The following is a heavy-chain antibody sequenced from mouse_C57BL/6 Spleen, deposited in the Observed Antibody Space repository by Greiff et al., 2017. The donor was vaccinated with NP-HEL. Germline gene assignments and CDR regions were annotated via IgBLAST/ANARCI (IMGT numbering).Heavy chain of an antibody. CDR1: GYTFTRYW. D-gene: IGHD2-1*01. Sequence: VQLQQPGAELVKPGASVKLSCKASGYTFTRYWMQWVKQRPGQGLEWIGEIDPSDSYTNYNQKFKGKATLTVDTSSSTAYMQLSSLTSEDSAVYYCAREGGRGNYDAMDYWGQGTSVTVSS. CDR3: AREGGRGNYDAMDY. CDR2: IDPSDSYT. J-gene: IGHJ4*01. V-gene: IGHV1-50*01.